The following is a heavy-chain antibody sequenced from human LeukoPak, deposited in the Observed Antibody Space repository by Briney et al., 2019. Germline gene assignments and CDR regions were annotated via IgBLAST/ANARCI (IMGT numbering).Heavy chain of an antibody. CDR2: INHSGST. D-gene: IGHD6-19*01. Sequence: SEALSLTCAVYGGSFSGYYWSWIRQPPGKGLEWIGEINHSGSTNYNPSLKSRVTISVDTSKNQFSLKLSSVTAADTAVYYCARVIRYRQWLERASGFDYWGQGTLVTVSS. J-gene: IGHJ4*02. CDR1: GGSFSGYY. CDR3: ARVIRYRQWLERASGFDY. V-gene: IGHV4-34*01.